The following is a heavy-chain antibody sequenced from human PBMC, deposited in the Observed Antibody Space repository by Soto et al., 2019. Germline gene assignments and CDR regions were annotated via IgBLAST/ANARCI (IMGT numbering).Heavy chain of an antibody. CDR3: ARDLGVTPYHYYYYGMDV. V-gene: IGHV4-4*02. D-gene: IGHD2-21*02. J-gene: IGHJ6*02. CDR1: AGSISSSNW. Sequence: QVQLQESGPGLVKPSGTLSLTCAVSAGSISSSNWWSWVRQPPGKWLECVGEIYHSGSTNYNPSRKSRVTISVDKSKNQFSLKLSSVTAADTAVYYCARDLGVTPYHYYYYGMDVWGQGTTVTVSS. CDR2: IYHSGST.